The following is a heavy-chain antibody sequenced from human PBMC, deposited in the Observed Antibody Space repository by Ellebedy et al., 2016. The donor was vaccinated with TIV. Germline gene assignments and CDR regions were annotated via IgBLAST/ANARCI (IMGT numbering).Heavy chain of an antibody. CDR2: ISSRGTST. CDR3: ARDIGSLDV. D-gene: IGHD1-26*01. V-gene: IGHV3-11*01. Sequence: GGSLRLSXAASGFTFSDSYMSWIRQAPGKGLEWISYISSRGTSTRYADSVKGRFTISRDNAKSSLFLQMNSLRDDDKAIYYCARDIGSLDVWGQGTTVIVSS. J-gene: IGHJ6*02. CDR1: GFTFSDSY.